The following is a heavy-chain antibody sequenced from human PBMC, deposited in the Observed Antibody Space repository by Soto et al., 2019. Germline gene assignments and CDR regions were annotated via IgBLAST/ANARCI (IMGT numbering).Heavy chain of an antibody. CDR2: IYPGDSDT. J-gene: IGHJ6*02. D-gene: IGHD6-13*01. CDR1: GYSFTSYW. V-gene: IGHV5-51*01. CDR3: ARHRYSSSWEVIYYYYGMDV. Sequence: PGESLKISCKGSGYSFTSYWIGWVRQMPGKGLEWMGIIYPGDSDTRYSPSFQGQVTISADKSISTAYLQWSSLKASDTAMYYCARHRYSSSWEVIYYYYGMDVWGQGTTVTVYS.